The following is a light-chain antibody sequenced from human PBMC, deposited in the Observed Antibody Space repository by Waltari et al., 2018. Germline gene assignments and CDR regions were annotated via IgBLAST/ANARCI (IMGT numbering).Light chain of an antibody. J-gene: IGKJ1*01. CDR2: GAS. V-gene: IGKV3-20*01. Sequence: EIVLTQSPGTLSLSPGERATLPCRASPSVSRALAWYQQKPGQAPRLLIYGASNRATGIPDRFSGSGSGTDFSLTISSLEPEDFAVYYCQHYLRLPATFGQGTKVEIK. CDR1: PSVSRA. CDR3: QHYLRLPAT.